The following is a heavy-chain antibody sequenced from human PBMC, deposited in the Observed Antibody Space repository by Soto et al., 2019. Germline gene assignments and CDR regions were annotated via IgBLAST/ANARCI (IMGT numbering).Heavy chain of an antibody. CDR1: GGSISSGGYS. CDR3: ARVGPMARVKYFDY. Sequence: SETLSLTCAVSGGSISSGGYSWSWIRQPPGKGLEWIGYIYHSGSTYYNPSLKSRVTISVDRSKNQFSLKLSSVTAADTAVYYCARVGPMARVKYFDYWGQGTLVTVSS. V-gene: IGHV4-30-2*01. J-gene: IGHJ4*02. D-gene: IGHD3-10*01. CDR2: IYHSGST.